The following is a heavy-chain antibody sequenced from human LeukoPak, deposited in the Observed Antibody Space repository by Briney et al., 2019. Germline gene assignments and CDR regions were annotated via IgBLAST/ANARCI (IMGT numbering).Heavy chain of an antibody. CDR1: GFTVSSNY. V-gene: IGHV3-23*01. CDR3: ARAYYDSSGHYYFDY. CDR2: ISGSGGST. D-gene: IGHD3-22*01. Sequence: GGSLRLSCAASGFTVSSNYMSWVRQAPGKGLEWVSAISGSGGSTYYADSVKGRFTISRDNAKNSLYLQMNSLRAEDTAVYYCARAYYDSSGHYYFDYWGQGTLVTVSS. J-gene: IGHJ4*02.